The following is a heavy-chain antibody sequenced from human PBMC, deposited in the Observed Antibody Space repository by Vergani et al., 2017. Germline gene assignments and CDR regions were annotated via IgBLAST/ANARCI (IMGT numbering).Heavy chain of an antibody. CDR2: ISGSGGST. D-gene: IGHD3-3*01. CDR3: AKDRPLYEFWSGGYFDY. CDR1: GFTFSSYA. Sequence: EVQLLESGGGLVQPGGSLRLSCAASGFTFSSYAMSWVRQAPGKGLEWVSAISGSGGSTYYADSVKGRFTISRDNSKNTLYLQMHSLRAEDTAVYYCAKDRPLYEFWSGGYFDYWGQGALVTVSS. V-gene: IGHV3-23*01. J-gene: IGHJ4*02.